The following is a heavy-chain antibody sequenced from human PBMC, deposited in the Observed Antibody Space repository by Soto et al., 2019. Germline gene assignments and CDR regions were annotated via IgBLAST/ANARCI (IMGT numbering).Heavy chain of an antibody. CDR2: IWYDGSNK. Sequence: GGSLRLSCAASGFTFSSYGMHWVRQAPGKGLEWVAVIWYDGSNKYYADSVKGRFTISRDNSKNTLYLQMNSLRAEDTAVYYCARVPWPGRVGATKHFQHWGQGTLVTVSS. D-gene: IGHD1-26*01. CDR3: ARVPWPGRVGATKHFQH. CDR1: GFTFSSYG. V-gene: IGHV3-33*01. J-gene: IGHJ1*01.